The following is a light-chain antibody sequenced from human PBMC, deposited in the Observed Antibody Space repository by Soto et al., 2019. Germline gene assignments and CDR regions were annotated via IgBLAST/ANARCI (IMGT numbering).Light chain of an antibody. Sequence: QPVLTQSPSASASLGASVKLTCTLSSGHSSYAIAWHQKQPGKGPRYLMDLNNDGSHTKGDGIPDRFSGSSSGADRYLIISSLQSEDEADYYCSSFVHKNNLIFGGGTKLTVL. V-gene: IGLV4-69*01. CDR2: LNNDGSH. J-gene: IGLJ2*01. CDR1: SGHSSYA. CDR3: SSFVHKNNLI.